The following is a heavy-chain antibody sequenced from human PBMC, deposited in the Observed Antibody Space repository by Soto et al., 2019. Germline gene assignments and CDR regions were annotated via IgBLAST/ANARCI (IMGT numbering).Heavy chain of an antibody. Sequence: SETLSLTCAVYGGSFSGYYWTWSRQTPGKGLEWIGEINHSGSTNYKPSLKSRVSISADTSKKQFSLNLTSVTAADTAVYYCARGECSSNYCFTRWALDIWGQGTVVTV. CDR2: INHSGST. D-gene: IGHD2-2*01. CDR3: ARGECSSNYCFTRWALDI. CDR1: GGSFSGYY. J-gene: IGHJ3*02. V-gene: IGHV4-34*01.